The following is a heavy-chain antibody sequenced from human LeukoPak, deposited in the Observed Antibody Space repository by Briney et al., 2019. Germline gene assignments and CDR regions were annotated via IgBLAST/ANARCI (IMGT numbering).Heavy chain of an antibody. CDR3: ARDVGGAGSH. D-gene: IGHD3-10*01. Sequence: GESLRLSCAASGFTFSRYWMHWVRQAPGEGLVWVSRIDEHGTTIDYADSVRDRFTISRGNAKNTLYLHMNSLRAEDTAMYYCARDVGGAGSHWGQGSLVTVSS. CDR2: IDEHGTTI. V-gene: IGHV3-74*01. CDR1: GFTFSRYW. J-gene: IGHJ4*02.